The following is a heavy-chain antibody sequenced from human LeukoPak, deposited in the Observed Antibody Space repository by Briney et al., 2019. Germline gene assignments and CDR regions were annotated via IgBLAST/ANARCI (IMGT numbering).Heavy chain of an antibody. CDR2: INPSGGRT. V-gene: IGHV1-46*01. D-gene: IGHD3-22*01. CDR1: GYTFTSCY. Sequence: GASVKVSCKASGYTFTSCYIYWMRQAHGHGLDWMGIINPSGGRTNYAHKFQGRVTMTRDMSTSTVYMELSSLRSEDTAVYYCARGAHVRMYDSNHNCFDPWGQGTLVTVSS. CDR3: ARGAHVRMYDSNHNCFDP. J-gene: IGHJ5*02.